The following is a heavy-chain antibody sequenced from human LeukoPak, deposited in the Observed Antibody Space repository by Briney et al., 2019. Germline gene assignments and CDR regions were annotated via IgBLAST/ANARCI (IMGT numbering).Heavy chain of an antibody. CDR2: IIPIFGTA. CDR1: GGTFSSYA. CDR3: ARDLERGYSYGFRSYDAFDI. Sequence: SVKVSCKASGGTFSSYAISWVRQAPGQGLEWMGGIIPIFGTANYAQKFQGRVTIAADESTSTAYMELSSLRSEDTAVYYCARDLERGYSYGFRSYDAFDIWGQGTMVTVSS. V-gene: IGHV1-69*13. D-gene: IGHD5-18*01. J-gene: IGHJ3*02.